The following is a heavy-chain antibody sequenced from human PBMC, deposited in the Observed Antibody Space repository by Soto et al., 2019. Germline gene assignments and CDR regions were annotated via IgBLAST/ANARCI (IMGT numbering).Heavy chain of an antibody. CDR2: IYYLGST. D-gene: IGHD3-10*01. CDR1: GGSMSEYF. CDR3: ARDGYDGSGSPYPDY. V-gene: IGHV4-59*01. J-gene: IGHJ4*02. Sequence: NPSETLSLTCSVSGGSMSEYFWSWIRQSPGKGLEWIGYIYYLGSTDYNPSLKRRVTISVDTSKRQFSLRLTAVTAADTAVYCCARDGYDGSGSPYPDYWGQGTTVTVSS.